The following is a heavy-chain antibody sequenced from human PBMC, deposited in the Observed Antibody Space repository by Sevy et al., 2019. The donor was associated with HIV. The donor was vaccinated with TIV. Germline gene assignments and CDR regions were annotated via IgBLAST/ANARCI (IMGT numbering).Heavy chain of an antibody. D-gene: IGHD6-13*01. Sequence: SETLSLTCTVSGGSITDKKYYWAWIRQPPGKGLEWIGSISYGGSTYYNPSLQILVTLSVDTCKDQFSLNLSSVTAADTAKYYCARRVAAAGQGNEYFQHWGRGTLVTVSS. CDR1: GGSITDKKYY. CDR3: ARRVAAAGQGNEYFQH. CDR2: ISYGGST. V-gene: IGHV4-39*01. J-gene: IGHJ1*01.